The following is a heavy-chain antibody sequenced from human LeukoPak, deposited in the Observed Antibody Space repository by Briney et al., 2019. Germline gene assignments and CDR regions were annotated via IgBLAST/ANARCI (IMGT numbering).Heavy chain of an antibody. CDR3: ASAGTAGVTRNVATAQGDYYYYYGMDV. CDR2: IYHSGST. Sequence: PSETLSLTCAVSGGSISSSNWWSWVRQPPGKGLEWIGEIYHSGSTNYNPSLKSRVTISVDKSKNQFSLRLSSVTAADTAVYYCASAGTAGVTRNVATAQGDYYYYYGMDVWGQGTTVTVSS. V-gene: IGHV4-4*02. J-gene: IGHJ6*02. D-gene: IGHD5-18*01. CDR1: GGSISSSNW.